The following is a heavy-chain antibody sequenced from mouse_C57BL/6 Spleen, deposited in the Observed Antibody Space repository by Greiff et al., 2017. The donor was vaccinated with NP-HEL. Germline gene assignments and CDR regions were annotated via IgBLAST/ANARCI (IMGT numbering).Heavy chain of an antibody. V-gene: IGHV3-6*01. J-gene: IGHJ3*01. D-gene: IGHD2-4*01. CDR1: GYSITSGYY. CDR3: ASVYDYDSLFAY. Sequence: EVQLQQSGPGLVKPSQSLSLTCSVTGYSITSGYYWNWIRQFPGNKLEWMGYISYDGSNNYNPSLKNRISITRDTSKNQFFLKLNSVTTEDTATYYCASVYDYDSLFAYWGQGTLVTVSA. CDR2: ISYDGSN.